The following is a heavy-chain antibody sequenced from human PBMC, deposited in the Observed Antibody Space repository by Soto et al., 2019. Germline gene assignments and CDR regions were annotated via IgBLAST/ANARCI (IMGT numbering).Heavy chain of an antibody. D-gene: IGHD1-1*01. J-gene: IGHJ6*02. V-gene: IGHV1-69*06. CDR1: GGTFSSYA. Sequence: QVKLVQSGAEVKKPGSSVKVSCKASGGTFSSYAISWVRQAPGQGLEWMGGIIPIFGTANYAQKFQGRVTITADKSTSTAYMELSSLRSEDTAVYYCARLVQNPYYYYYGMDVWGQGTTVTVSS. CDR2: IIPIFGTA. CDR3: ARLVQNPYYYYYGMDV.